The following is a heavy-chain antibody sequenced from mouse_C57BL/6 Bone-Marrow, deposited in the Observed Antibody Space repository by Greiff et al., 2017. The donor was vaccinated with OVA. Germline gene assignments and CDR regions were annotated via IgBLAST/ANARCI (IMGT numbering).Heavy chain of an antibody. CDR1: GYTFTDYE. J-gene: IGHJ1*03. Sequence: VKLQESGAELVRPGASVTLSCKASGYTFTDYEMHWVKQTPVHGLEWIGAIDPETGGTAYNQKFKGKAILTADKSSSTAYMELRSLTSEDSAVYYCTRNGGGYFDVWGTGTTVTVSS. CDR3: TRNGGGYFDV. D-gene: IGHD1-2*01. V-gene: IGHV1-15*01. CDR2: IDPETGGT.